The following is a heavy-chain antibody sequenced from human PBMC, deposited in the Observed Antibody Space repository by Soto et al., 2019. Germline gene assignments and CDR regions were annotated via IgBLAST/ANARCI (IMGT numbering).Heavy chain of an antibody. D-gene: IGHD6-6*01. V-gene: IGHV4-31*02. J-gene: IGHJ4*02. Sequence: RTVADGNIINRGCCWSCKKKHPGKGLEWIGYIYYSGSTYYNPSLKSRVTISVDTSKNQFSLKLSSVTAADTAVYYCAREWEQLGYFDYWGQGTLVTVSS. CDR1: DGNIINRGCC. CDR3: AREWEQLGYFDY. CDR2: IYYSGST.